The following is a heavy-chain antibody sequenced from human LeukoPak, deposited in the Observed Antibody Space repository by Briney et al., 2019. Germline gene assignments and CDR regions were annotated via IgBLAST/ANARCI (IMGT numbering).Heavy chain of an antibody. CDR1: GSTFTGYY. CDR2: TNRNSGGT. Sequence: GASVKVSCTASGSTFTGYYMHWVRQAPGQGLEWMGWTNRNSGGTNYAQKFQGRVTMTRDTSISTAYMELSRLRSDDTAAYYCARGRAYVWGNYRSNWFDPWGQGTLVTVSS. V-gene: IGHV1-2*02. J-gene: IGHJ5*02. D-gene: IGHD3-16*02. CDR3: ARGRAYVWGNYRSNWFDP.